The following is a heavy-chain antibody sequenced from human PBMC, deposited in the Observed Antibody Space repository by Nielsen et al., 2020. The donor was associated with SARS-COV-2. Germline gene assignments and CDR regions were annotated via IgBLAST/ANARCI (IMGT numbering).Heavy chain of an antibody. CDR2: SNAAKDNT. V-gene: IGHV1-3*01. Sequence: ASVKVSCKASGYTFTTYAVHWERQAPGQRLEWMGWSNAAKDNTKYSQKFQGRVSVTSDTSASTDFVELSGLRSEDTALFYCARRFVVVQTVFHYSYMYVCGKGTTVTVSS. J-gene: IGHJ6*03. D-gene: IGHD2-2*01. CDR3: ARRFVVVQTVFHYSYMYV. CDR1: GYTFTTYA.